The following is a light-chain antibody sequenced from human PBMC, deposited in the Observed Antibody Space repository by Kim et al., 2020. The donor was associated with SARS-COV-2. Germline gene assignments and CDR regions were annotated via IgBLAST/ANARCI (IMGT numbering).Light chain of an antibody. V-gene: IGKV1-12*01. CDR1: QAISTW. J-gene: IGKJ3*01. CDR3: QQIFSFPFT. Sequence: DIQMTQSPSSVSGSVGDRVAITCRASQAISTWIAWYQQKPGKAPNLLLYTASSLQSGVPSRFSGSGSGTVFTLTISSLQPEDFATYFCQQIFSFPFTFGPGTKVDIK. CDR2: TAS.